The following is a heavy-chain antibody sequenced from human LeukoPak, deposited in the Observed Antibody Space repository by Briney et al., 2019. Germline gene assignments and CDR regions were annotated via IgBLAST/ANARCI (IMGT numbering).Heavy chain of an antibody. V-gene: IGHV1-3*01. J-gene: IGHJ3*02. CDR3: AREYYYDSSGYDENAFDI. CDR2: INAGNGNT. D-gene: IGHD3-22*01. Sequence: GASVKVSCKASGYTFTSYAMHWVRQAPGQRLEWMGWINAGNGNTKYSQKFQGRVTITRDTSASTAYMELSSLRSEDTAVYYCAREYYYDSSGYDENAFDIRGQGTMVTVSS. CDR1: GYTFTSYA.